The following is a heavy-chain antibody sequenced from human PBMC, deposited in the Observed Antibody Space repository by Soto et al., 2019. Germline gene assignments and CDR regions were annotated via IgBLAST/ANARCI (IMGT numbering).Heavy chain of an antibody. CDR2: ISGSGGSI. Sequence: EVQLSESGGGLVQPGGSLRLTCAASGFTFSNYAMNWVRQAPGKGLEWVSGISGSGGSIYYADSVKGRFTISRDNSKNTLNLQMNSLRVEDTAVYYCAKDGDASCLYNWFDHWGQGTLVTVSS. CDR3: AKDGDASCLYNWFDH. V-gene: IGHV3-23*01. CDR1: GFTFSNYA. D-gene: IGHD7-27*01. J-gene: IGHJ5*02.